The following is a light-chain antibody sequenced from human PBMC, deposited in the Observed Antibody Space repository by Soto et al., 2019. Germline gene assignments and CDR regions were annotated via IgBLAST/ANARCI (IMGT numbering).Light chain of an antibody. CDR1: QSVINSY. CDR2: GAY. Sequence: EVVFTQSPGTLSFSSGESAXXSXXXSQSVINSYLAWYQQKPGQAPRLLLYGAYNRATGIPDRFSGSGSGTDFTLTISRLEPEDFAVYYCQQYGTAPWTFGQGTKVDIK. CDR3: QQYGTAPWT. J-gene: IGKJ1*01. V-gene: IGKV3-20*01.